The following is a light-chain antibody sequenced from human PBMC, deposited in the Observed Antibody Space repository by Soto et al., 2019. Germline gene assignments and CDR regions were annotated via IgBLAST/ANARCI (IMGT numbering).Light chain of an antibody. J-gene: IGLJ1*01. CDR2: EVN. V-gene: IGLV2-18*02. CDR1: SSDVGYYNR. Sequence: SALTQPPSVSGSPGQSVTISCTGTSSDVGYYNRVSWYQQPPGTAPKLMIYEVNNRPSGVPDRFSGSKSGNTASLTISGLQAEDEADYYCSSYTGSSTPYVFGTGTKLTVL. CDR3: SSYTGSSTPYV.